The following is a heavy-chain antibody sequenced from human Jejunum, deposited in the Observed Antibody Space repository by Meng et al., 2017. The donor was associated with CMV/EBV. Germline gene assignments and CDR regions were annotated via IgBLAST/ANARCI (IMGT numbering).Heavy chain of an antibody. Sequence: FRSFGLHWVRQAPGKGLEWVAVIPYDGSNQHYADSVKGRFTISRDNSKNTLYLQMNSLRAEDTAVYYCAKQITVTNYYYYYAMDVWGQGTTVTVSS. V-gene: IGHV3-30*18. D-gene: IGHD4-11*01. J-gene: IGHJ6*02. CDR3: AKQITVTNYYYYYAMDV. CDR1: FRSFG. CDR2: IPYDGSNQ.